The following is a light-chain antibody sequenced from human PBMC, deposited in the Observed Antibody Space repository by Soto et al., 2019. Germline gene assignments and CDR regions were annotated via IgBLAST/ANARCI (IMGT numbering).Light chain of an antibody. CDR3: QQYYRYPWM. J-gene: IGKJ1*01. CDR2: SAS. Sequence: DIQMTQSPSPLCASIGYRVTITRRASQGISTYLGWYQQKPGKVPKSLIYSASNLQSGVPSRFSASGSGTEFTLTITDMQPDDFATYYCQQYYRYPWMFGQGTKVDIK. CDR1: QGISTY. V-gene: IGKV1-16*01.